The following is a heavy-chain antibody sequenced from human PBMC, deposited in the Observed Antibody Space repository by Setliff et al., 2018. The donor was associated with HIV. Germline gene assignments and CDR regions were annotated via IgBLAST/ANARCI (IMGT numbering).Heavy chain of an antibody. CDR1: GGSFSGYH. Sequence: PSETLSLTCAVYGGSFSGYHWNWIRQPPGKGLEWIGEINHSGRTNYNPSLKSRVTISVDTSKNQFSLKLRSVTAADTAMYDCARVSITYWYSIPTFYYYYMDVWGKGTKVTVSS. CDR2: INHSGRT. D-gene: IGHD2-15*01. J-gene: IGHJ6*03. V-gene: IGHV4-34*01. CDR3: ARVSITYWYSIPTFYYYYMDV.